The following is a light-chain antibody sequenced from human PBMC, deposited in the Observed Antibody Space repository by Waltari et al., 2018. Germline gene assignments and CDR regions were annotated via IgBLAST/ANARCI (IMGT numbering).Light chain of an antibody. CDR2: GAS. J-gene: IGKJ1*01. Sequence: EIELTQTLGTLSLTPGGRATLPCRARQRVSRYLAWYQQKPGQAPRLLIYGASSRATGVPDRFSGSGSETDFSLTISRLEPEDFAVYYCQQYVSLPVTFGQGTKVEIK. V-gene: IGKV3-20*01. CDR3: QQYVSLPVT. CDR1: QRVSRY.